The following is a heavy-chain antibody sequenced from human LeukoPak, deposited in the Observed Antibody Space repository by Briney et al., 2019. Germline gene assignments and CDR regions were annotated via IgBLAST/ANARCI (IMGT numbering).Heavy chain of an antibody. V-gene: IGHV4-4*02. CDR2: IYHSGST. Sequence: SETLSLTCAVSGGSIKSNNWWSWVRQPPGKGLEWIGEIYHSGSTNYNPSLKSRVTISVDTSKNQFSLKLSSVTAADTAVYYCARGSLLLWFGELLAKSYFDYWGQGTLVTVSS. J-gene: IGHJ4*02. CDR1: GGSIKSNNW. D-gene: IGHD3-10*01. CDR3: ARGSLLLWFGELLAKSYFDY.